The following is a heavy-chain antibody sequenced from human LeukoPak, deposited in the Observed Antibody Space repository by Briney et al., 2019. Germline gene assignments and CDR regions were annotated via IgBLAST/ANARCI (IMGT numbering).Heavy chain of an antibody. CDR3: AREGGSYKHFDD. CDR2: INPDDDSI. V-gene: IGHV1-46*04. J-gene: IGHJ4*02. Sequence: ASVKVSCKASEDTFTRHYIHWVRQAPGQGLEWIGLINPDDDSIDYTQKLRGRITVTRDRSTSTVYMELKSLRSDDTALYYRAREGGSYKHFDDWGQGSLVTVSS. CDR1: EDTFTRHY. D-gene: IGHD3-10*01.